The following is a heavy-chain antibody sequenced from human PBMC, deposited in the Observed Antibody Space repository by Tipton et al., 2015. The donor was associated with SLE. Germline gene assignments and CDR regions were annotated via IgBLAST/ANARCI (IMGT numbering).Heavy chain of an antibody. Sequence: TLSLTCTVSGGSISRSSFYWGWIRQPPGKGLEWIGSFYYRGETYYNPSLKSRVTISVDTSKNHLSLKLNSVSAADTAVYYCARGQLVNYYYYGMDVWGQGTTVTVSS. V-gene: IGHV4-39*02. CDR3: ARGQLVNYYYYGMDV. CDR2: FYYRGET. J-gene: IGHJ6*02. CDR1: GGSISRSSFY. D-gene: IGHD6-6*01.